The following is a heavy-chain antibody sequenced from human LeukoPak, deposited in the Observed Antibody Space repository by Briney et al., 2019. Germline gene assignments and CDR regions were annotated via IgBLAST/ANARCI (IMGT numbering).Heavy chain of an antibody. CDR3: ARAGYYDSSGSFRFDY. Sequence: GASVKVSCKASGYTFTSYGISWVRQAPGQGLEWMGWISAYNGNTNYAQKLQGRVTMTTDTSTSTAYMELRSLRSDDTAVYYCARAGYYDSSGSFRFDYWGQGTLVTVSS. CDR1: GYTFTSYG. J-gene: IGHJ4*02. CDR2: ISAYNGNT. D-gene: IGHD3-22*01. V-gene: IGHV1-18*01.